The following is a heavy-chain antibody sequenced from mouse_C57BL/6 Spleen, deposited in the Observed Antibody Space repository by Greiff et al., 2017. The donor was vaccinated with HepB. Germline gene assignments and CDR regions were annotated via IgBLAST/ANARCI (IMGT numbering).Heavy chain of an antibody. CDR3: ASHYNCSFAY. CDR1: GFTFSDYY. D-gene: IGHD2-4*01. J-gene: IGHJ3*01. V-gene: IGHV5-16*01. CDR2: INYDGSST. Sequence: EVMLVESEGGLVQPGSSMKLSCTASGFTFSDYYMAWVRQVPEKGLEWVANINYDGSSTYYLDSLKSRFIISRDNAKNILYLQMSSLKSEDTATYYCASHYNCSFAYWGQGTLVTVSS.